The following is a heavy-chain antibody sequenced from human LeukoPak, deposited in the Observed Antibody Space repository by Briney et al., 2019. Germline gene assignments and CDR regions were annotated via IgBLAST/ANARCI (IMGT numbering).Heavy chain of an antibody. V-gene: IGHV3-23*01. CDR3: AKSRREGGSAHYNTDY. CDR1: GFSISSYG. D-gene: IGHD3-9*01. Sequence: QSGGSLRLSCAASGFSISSYGMNWVRPAQGKGLEWVSALGGSGGRTHYADSVKERYTISRDNSKNTLNLQMSSLRAEDTAVYYCAKSRREGGSAHYNTDYWGQGTLVTVSS. CDR2: LGGSGGRT. J-gene: IGHJ4*02.